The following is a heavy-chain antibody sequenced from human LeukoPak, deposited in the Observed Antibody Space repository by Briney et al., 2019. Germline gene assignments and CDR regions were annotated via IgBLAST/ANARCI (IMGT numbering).Heavy chain of an antibody. CDR1: GFTFSIYS. Sequence: GGSLRLSCAASGFTFSIYSMNWVRQAPGKGLEWVSYISSSSNIIYYADSVKGRFTISRDNAKNSLYLQMNSLRAEDMALYYCAKDMTEVPAAIHYWGQGTLVTVSS. V-gene: IGHV3-48*04. CDR2: ISSSSNII. J-gene: IGHJ4*02. D-gene: IGHD2-2*02. CDR3: AKDMTEVPAAIHY.